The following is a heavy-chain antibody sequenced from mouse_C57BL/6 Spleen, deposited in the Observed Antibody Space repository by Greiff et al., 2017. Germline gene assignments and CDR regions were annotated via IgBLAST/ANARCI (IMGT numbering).Heavy chain of an antibody. CDR3: ARSFITTVVASFDY. D-gene: IGHD1-1*01. V-gene: IGHV1-72*01. J-gene: IGHJ2*01. Sequence: QVQLKQPGAELVKPGASVKLSCKASGYTFTSYWMHWVKQRPGRGLEWIGRIDPNSGGTKYNEKFKSKATLTVDKPSSTAYMQLSSLTSEDSAVYYCARSFITTVVASFDYWGQGTTLTVSS. CDR2: IDPNSGGT. CDR1: GYTFTSYW.